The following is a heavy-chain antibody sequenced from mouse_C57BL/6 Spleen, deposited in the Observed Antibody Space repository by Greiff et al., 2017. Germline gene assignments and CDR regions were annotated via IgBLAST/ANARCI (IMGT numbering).Heavy chain of an antibody. D-gene: IGHD1-1*01. J-gene: IGHJ1*03. Sequence: QVQLQQPGAELVMPGASVKLSCKASGYTFTSYWMHWVKQRPGQGLEWIGEIDPSDSYTNYNQKFKGKSTLTVDKSSSTAYMQLSSLTSEDSAVYYCARSSSPWYFDVWSTGTTVTVSS. CDR3: ARSSSPWYFDV. CDR1: GYTFTSYW. CDR2: IDPSDSYT. V-gene: IGHV1-69*01.